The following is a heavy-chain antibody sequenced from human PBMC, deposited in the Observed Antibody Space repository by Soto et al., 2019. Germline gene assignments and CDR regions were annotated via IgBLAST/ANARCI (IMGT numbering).Heavy chain of an antibody. V-gene: IGHV1-8*01. Sequence: QVQLVQSGAEVKKPGASVRVSCKASGYTFTSYDINWVRQATGQGLEWMGWRNPESTYTGYAQKFQGRVTMTRDTSISTAYMELSSLRSEDTAVYYCARFVRHQLPTIDFWGQGTLVTVSS. CDR2: RNPESTYT. CDR3: ARFVRHQLPTIDF. D-gene: IGHD2-2*01. CDR1: GYTFTSYD. J-gene: IGHJ4*02.